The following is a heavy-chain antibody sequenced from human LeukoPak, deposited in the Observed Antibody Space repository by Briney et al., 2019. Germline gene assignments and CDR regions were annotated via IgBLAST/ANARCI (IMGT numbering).Heavy chain of an antibody. Sequence: SETLSLTCAVYGGSFSGYYWSWIRQPPGKGLEWIGEINHSGSTNYNPSLKSRVTISVDTSKNQFSLKLSSVTAADTAVYYCARVNSSGPLGTNWFDPWGQGTLVTVSS. J-gene: IGHJ5*02. CDR2: INHSGST. D-gene: IGHD3-22*01. CDR1: GGSFSGYY. V-gene: IGHV4-34*01. CDR3: ARVNSSGPLGTNWFDP.